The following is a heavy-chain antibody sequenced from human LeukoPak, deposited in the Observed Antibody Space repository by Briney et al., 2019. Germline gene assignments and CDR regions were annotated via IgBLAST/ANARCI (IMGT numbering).Heavy chain of an antibody. CDR1: GFTFSGYW. CDR2: INQDGSTR. Sequence: GGSLRLSCAASGFTFSGYWMSWVRQAPGKGLEWVANINQDGSTRYHVDSVKGRFTISRDNAKNSLSLQLNSLRAEDTAIYYCAREIPGAASALDYWGQGTPVTVSS. V-gene: IGHV3-7*03. CDR3: AREIPGAASALDY. J-gene: IGHJ4*02. D-gene: IGHD6-13*01.